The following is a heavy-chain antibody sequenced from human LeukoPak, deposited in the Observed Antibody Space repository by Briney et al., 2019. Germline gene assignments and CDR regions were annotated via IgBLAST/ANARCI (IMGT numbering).Heavy chain of an antibody. CDR1: GFTFSSYA. J-gene: IGHJ4*02. CDR3: AKLGLKLGGDY. V-gene: IGHV3-23*01. D-gene: IGHD3-16*01. CDR2: IGSGGST. Sequence: GGSLRPSCAASGFTFSSYAMSWVRQAPGKGLEWVSTIGSGGSTYYADSVKGRFTISRDNSKNTLYLQMNSLRAEDTAVYYCAKLGLKLGGDYWGQGALVTVSS.